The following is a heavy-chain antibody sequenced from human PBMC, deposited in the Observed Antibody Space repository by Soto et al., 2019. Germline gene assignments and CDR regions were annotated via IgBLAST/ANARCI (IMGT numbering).Heavy chain of an antibody. V-gene: IGHV4-30-2*06. CDR1: GGSSNSAVSP. CDR2: SYHSGSS. D-gene: IGHD3-9*01. CDR3: DRARYYDWCFAL. Sequence: TLPVTSSVSGGSSNSAVSPGVCVLKSPGKGLEWIGYSYHSGSSYYNPSLQSRVTISVDRSKAQFYLTLTSVTAADTAVYFCDRARYYDWCFALRGLGTPVPVS. J-gene: IGHJ1*01.